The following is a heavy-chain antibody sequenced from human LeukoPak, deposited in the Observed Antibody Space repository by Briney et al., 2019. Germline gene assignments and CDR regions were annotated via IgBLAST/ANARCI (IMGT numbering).Heavy chain of an antibody. CDR3: ARAYGDYVSPFDY. J-gene: IGHJ4*02. V-gene: IGHV3-23*01. D-gene: IGHD4-17*01. Sequence: GGSLRLSCAASGFTFSSYAMHWVRQAPGKGLEWVSAISGSGDSTYYGDSVKGRFTIPRDNSKNTLYLQMNSLRAEDTAVYYCARAYGDYVSPFDYWGQGTLVTVSS. CDR2: ISGSGDST. CDR1: GFTFSSYA.